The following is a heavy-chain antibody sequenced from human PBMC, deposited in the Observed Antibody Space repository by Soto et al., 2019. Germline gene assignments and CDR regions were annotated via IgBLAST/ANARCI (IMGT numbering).Heavy chain of an antibody. V-gene: IGHV3-23*01. CDR2: ISGSGGST. J-gene: IGHJ2*01. CDR1: GCTFISYA. Sequence: GGSQRLSWAASGCTFISYARSWVRKATGKGLEWVSAISGSGGSTYYADSVKGRFTISRDNSKNTLYLQMNSLRDEDTAVYHCARTIAAAGGRRYFDLWGRGTLVTVSS. CDR3: ARTIAAAGGRRYFDL. D-gene: IGHD6-13*01.